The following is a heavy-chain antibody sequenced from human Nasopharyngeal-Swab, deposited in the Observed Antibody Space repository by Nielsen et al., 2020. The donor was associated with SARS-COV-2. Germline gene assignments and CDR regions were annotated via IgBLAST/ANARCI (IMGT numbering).Heavy chain of an antibody. CDR1: GYDFSNHW. D-gene: IGHD3-22*01. J-gene: IGHJ5*02. CDR2: VYPGDSDS. CDR3: ARLWSSYGSSGYSWFDP. Sequence: KVSCKGSGYDFSNHWIAWVRQKPGKGLEWMGFVYPGDSDSRYSPSFQGQVTISADKSISTAYLQWSSLKASDTAMYYCARLWSSYGSSGYSWFDPWGQGTPVTVSS. V-gene: IGHV5-51*01.